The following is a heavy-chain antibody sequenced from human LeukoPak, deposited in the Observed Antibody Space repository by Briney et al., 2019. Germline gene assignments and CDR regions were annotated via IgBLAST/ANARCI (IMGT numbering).Heavy chain of an antibody. D-gene: IGHD6-6*01. CDR2: IWYDGITN. J-gene: IGHJ4*02. CDR1: RFTFSSYG. CDR3: TRDSTSREFHY. Sequence: GGSLRLSCVASRFTFSSYGMHWVRQAPGKGLGWVAVIWYDGITNYYADSVKGRFTISRDNSKNTLYLQMNSLRAEDTAVYYCTRDSTSREFHYWGQGTLVTVSS. V-gene: IGHV3-33*08.